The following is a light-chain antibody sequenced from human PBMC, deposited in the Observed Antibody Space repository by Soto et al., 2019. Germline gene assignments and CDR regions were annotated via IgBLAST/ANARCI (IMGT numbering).Light chain of an antibody. CDR1: QTVGSN. CDR3: QQYNNWPIT. Sequence: EILMTQSPATLSVSPGETATLSCRASQTVGSNLAWYQQKPGQAPRLLIYGASTRASDTPARFSGSGSVTEFALTISSLQSEDFAVYYCQQYNNWPITFGQGTRLEIK. CDR2: GAS. J-gene: IGKJ5*01. V-gene: IGKV3D-15*01.